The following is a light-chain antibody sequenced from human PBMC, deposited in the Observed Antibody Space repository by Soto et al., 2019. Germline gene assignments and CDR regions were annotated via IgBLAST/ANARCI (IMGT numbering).Light chain of an antibody. CDR3: QQYGSSPWT. Sequence: EIVLTQSPGTLSLSPGERATLSCRATQSVSSSYLAWYQQKPGQAPRLLIYVASSRATGIPDRFSGSGSGTDFTLTISRLEPEDFAVYYWQQYGSSPWTFGQGTKVDIK. CDR2: VAS. V-gene: IGKV3-20*01. J-gene: IGKJ1*01. CDR1: QSVSSSY.